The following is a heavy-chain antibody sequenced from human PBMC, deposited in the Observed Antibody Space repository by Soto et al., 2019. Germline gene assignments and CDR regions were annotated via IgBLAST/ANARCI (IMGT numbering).Heavy chain of an antibody. Sequence: DVQVVESGGGLIQPGGSLRLSCAGSGFIVNGKEYITWLRQAPGKGLDWVAGCYLADGTYYADSVKGRFTVSIDSSKNTVYLQMNNLSPEDTAVYYCATLLLREHAFDIWGLGTMVTVSS. CDR3: ATLLLREHAFDI. CDR2: CYLADGT. CDR1: GFIVNGKEY. J-gene: IGHJ3*02. V-gene: IGHV3-53*01. D-gene: IGHD2-15*01.